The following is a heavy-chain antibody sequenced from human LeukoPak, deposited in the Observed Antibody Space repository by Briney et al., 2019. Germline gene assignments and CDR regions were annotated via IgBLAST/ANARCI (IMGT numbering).Heavy chain of an antibody. CDR1: GGSFSGYY. Sequence: PSETLSLTCAVYGGSFSGYYWSWLRQPPGKGLEWIGEINHSGSTNYNPSLKSRVTISVDTSKNQFSLKLSSVTAADTAVYYCARDLYYYDSSGYYCWGQGTLVTVSS. CDR2: INHSGST. J-gene: IGHJ4*02. V-gene: IGHV4-34*01. D-gene: IGHD3-22*01. CDR3: ARDLYYYDSSGYYC.